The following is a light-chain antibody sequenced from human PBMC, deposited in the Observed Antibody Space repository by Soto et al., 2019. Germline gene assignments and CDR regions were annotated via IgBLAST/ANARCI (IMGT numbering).Light chain of an antibody. V-gene: IGLV4-60*03. CDR1: SGLSNYI. J-gene: IGLJ3*02. CDR3: ETWDNNFQV. Sequence: QPVLTQSSSACASLGSSVVLTCTLSSGLSNYIIAWHQQQPGKAPRYLMKVEGGGGYNKGSGVPDRFSGSSSGPDRYLTISNLQSEDEADYYCETWDNNFQVSGGGTKVTVL. CDR2: VEGGGGY.